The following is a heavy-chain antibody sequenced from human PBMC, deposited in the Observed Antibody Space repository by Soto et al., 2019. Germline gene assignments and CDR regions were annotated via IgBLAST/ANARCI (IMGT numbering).Heavy chain of an antibody. CDR2: IIPIFGTA. CDR3: ARAGLFYYGMDV. Sequence: ASVNVSCKASGGTFSSYAISWVRQAPGQGLEWMGGIIPIFGTANYAQKFQGRVTITADESTSTAYMELSSLRSEDTAVYYCARAGLFYYGMDVWGQGPTVPGSS. CDR1: GGTFSSYA. V-gene: IGHV1-69*13. J-gene: IGHJ6*02. D-gene: IGHD2-21*01.